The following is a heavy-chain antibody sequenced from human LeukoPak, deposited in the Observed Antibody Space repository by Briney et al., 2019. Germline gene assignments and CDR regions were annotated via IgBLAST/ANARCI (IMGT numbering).Heavy chain of an antibody. D-gene: IGHD6-6*01. V-gene: IGHV3-74*01. J-gene: IGHJ3*01. CDR3: ERSKYSGDVFDF. CDR1: GFTFSSYW. CDR2: INSDGSST. Sequence: GGSLRLSCAASGFTFSSYWMHWVRQAPGKGLVWVSRINSDGSSTSYADSVKGRFTISRDNAKNTLYLQMNSLRAEDTAVYYCERSKYSGDVFDFWAQGTMATVSS.